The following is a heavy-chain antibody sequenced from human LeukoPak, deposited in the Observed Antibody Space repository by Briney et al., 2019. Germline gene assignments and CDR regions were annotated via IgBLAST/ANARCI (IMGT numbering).Heavy chain of an antibody. D-gene: IGHD6-13*01. CDR2: IYHSGST. CDR1: GYSINNGYY. V-gene: IGHV4-38-2*02. CDR3: ARAFYSSSWYHKEDFFDY. J-gene: IGHJ4*02. Sequence: KPSETLSLTCTVSGYSINNGYYWGWIRQPPGKGLEWIGSIYHSGSTYYKPSLQSRVTISVDTSKNQFSLKLSSVTAADTAVYYCARAFYSSSWYHKEDFFDYWGQGTPVTVSS.